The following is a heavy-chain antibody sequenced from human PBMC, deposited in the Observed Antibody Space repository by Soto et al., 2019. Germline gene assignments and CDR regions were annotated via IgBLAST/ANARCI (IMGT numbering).Heavy chain of an antibody. CDR3: ARGLATLPVFAFDI. Sequence: QGTLKESGPTLVKPTQTLTLTCSFSGFSLSTSGVGVGWIRQSPGKALEWLALIYWSGDEHYRPSLKSRLSITKDNSKNHVVLIMTDMYPVDTATYYCARGLATLPVFAFDIWGQGTMVTVSS. CDR1: GFSLSTSGVG. CDR2: IYWSGDE. J-gene: IGHJ3*02. V-gene: IGHV2-5*01. D-gene: IGHD6-6*01.